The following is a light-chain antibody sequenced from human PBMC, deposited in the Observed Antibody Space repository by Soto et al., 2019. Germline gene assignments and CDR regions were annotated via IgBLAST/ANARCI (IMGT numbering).Light chain of an antibody. CDR3: SSYSSSGTLYV. V-gene: IGLV2-14*01. J-gene: IGLJ1*01. Sequence: QSALTQPASVSGSPGQSITISCTGSSSDVGDYNYVAWYQQHPYKAPKLVIFDVTSRPSGVSNRFSGSKSGSTASLTISGLQAEDEADYFCSSYSSSGTLYVFGTGTKVTVL. CDR2: DVT. CDR1: SSDVGDYNY.